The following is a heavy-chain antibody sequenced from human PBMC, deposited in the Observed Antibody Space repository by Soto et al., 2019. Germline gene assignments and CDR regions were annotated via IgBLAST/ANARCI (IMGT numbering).Heavy chain of an antibody. D-gene: IGHD2-21*02. CDR1: GFTFSDYY. V-gene: IGHV3-11*06. CDR3: AGGGVVTAVT. J-gene: IGHJ5*02. CDR2: ISSSSSYT. Sequence: QVQLVESGGGLVKPGGSLRLSCAASGFTFSDYYMSWIRQAPGKGLEWVSYISSSSSYTNYADSVKGRFTISRDNAKNSLYLQMDSLGAEDPVGDYWAGGGVVTAVTWGQGTLVTVSS.